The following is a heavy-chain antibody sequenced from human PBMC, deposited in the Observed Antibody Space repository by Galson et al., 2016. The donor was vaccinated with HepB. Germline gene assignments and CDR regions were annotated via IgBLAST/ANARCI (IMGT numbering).Heavy chain of an antibody. V-gene: IGHV3-11*01. CDR2: ISGGGESI. Sequence: LRLSCAASGFTFNDYFINWIRQAPGKGLEWVSNISGGGESISYADFVKGRFTISRDNAKNSVFLQMNSLRAEDTAVYFCARDETGGYYYGMDVWGQGTTVTVSS. CDR3: ARDETGGYYYGMDV. CDR1: GFTFNDYF. D-gene: IGHD2-15*01. J-gene: IGHJ6*02.